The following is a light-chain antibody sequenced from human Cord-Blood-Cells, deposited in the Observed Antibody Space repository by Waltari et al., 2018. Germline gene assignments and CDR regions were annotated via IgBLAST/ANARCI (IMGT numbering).Light chain of an antibody. CDR2: DVS. Sequence: QSALTPPRPVSGSPGQSVTISCTGTSSDVGGYNYVSWYQQHPGKAPKLMIYDVSKRPSGVPDRFAGSKSGSTASLTISGLQAEDEADYYCCSYAGSYTWVFGGGTKLTVL. CDR3: CSYAGSYTWV. J-gene: IGLJ3*02. CDR1: SSDVGGYNY. V-gene: IGLV2-11*01.